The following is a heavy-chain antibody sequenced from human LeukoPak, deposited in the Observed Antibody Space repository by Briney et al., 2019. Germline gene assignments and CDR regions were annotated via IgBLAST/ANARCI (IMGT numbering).Heavy chain of an antibody. CDR1: GGSINNLF. CDR3: AREGPLGKYYDY. CDR2: FSYSGGT. J-gene: IGHJ4*02. V-gene: IGHV4-59*01. Sequence: SATLSLTCTVSGGSINNLFWTWIRQPPGKGLEWIGYFSYSGGTTYNPSLKSRVTISIDTSKNQFSLNLNSVTAADTAVYYCAREGPLGKYYDYWGPGTLVTVSS. D-gene: IGHD3-16*01.